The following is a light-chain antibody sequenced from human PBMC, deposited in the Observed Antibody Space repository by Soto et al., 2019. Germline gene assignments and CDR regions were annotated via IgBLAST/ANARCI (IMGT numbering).Light chain of an antibody. CDR2: TAS. CDR1: QSVSTF. Sequence: DIQMTQSPSSLSASIGDRVIITCRTSQSVSTFLNWYRRKPGEAPRLLIYTASTLHGGVPSRFSGSGSGTEFTLTISSLQPEDFATYYCQESYSSPFTIGPGTRVDVK. V-gene: IGKV1-39*01. J-gene: IGKJ3*01. CDR3: QESYSSPFT.